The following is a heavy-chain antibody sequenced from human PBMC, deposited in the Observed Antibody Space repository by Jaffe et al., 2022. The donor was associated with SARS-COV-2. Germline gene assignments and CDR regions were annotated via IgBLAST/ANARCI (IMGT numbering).Heavy chain of an antibody. CDR3: AKDMEDIVATTFDY. CDR1: GFTFDDYA. J-gene: IGHJ4*02. D-gene: IGHD5-12*01. Sequence: EVQLVESGGGLVQPGRSLRLSCAASGFTFDDYAMHWVRQAPGKGLEWVSGISWNSGSIGYADSVKGRFTISRDNAKNSLYLQMNSLRAEDTALYYCAKDMEDIVATTFDYWGQGTLVTVSS. CDR2: ISWNSGSI. V-gene: IGHV3-9*01.